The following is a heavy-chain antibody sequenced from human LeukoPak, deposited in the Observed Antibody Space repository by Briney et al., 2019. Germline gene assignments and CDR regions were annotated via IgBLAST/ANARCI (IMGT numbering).Heavy chain of an antibody. Sequence: SETLSLTCTVSGASISSYYYWSWIRPPPGKGLEWIGYIYYSGTTKYNPSLKSRVTISMDTSKNQFSLNVNSVTAADTAVYFCARGQPQRYNSDWYVNWFDPWGQGTLISVSS. J-gene: IGHJ5*02. V-gene: IGHV4-59*01. CDR1: GASISSYY. CDR2: IYYSGTT. CDR3: ARGQPQRYNSDWYVNWFDP. D-gene: IGHD6-19*01.